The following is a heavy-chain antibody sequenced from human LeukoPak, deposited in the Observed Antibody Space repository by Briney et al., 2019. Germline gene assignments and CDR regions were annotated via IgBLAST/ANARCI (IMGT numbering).Heavy chain of an antibody. CDR2: ISSSSSYI. V-gene: IGHV3-21*01. CDR3: ARGRPLLSSGSPILPDFDY. D-gene: IGHD6-19*01. CDR1: GFTFSSYS. Sequence: PGGSLRLSCAASGFTFSSYSMNWVRQAPGKGLEWVSSISSSSSYIYYADSVKGRFTISRDNAKNSLYLQMNSLRAEDTAVYYCARGRPLLSSGSPILPDFDYWGQGTLVTVSS. J-gene: IGHJ4*02.